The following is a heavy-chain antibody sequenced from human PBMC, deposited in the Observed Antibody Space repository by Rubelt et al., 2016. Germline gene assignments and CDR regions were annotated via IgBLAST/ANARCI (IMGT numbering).Heavy chain of an antibody. J-gene: IGHJ4*02. V-gene: IGHV1-18*01. Sequence: QVQLVQSGAEVKKPGASVKISCKASGYTFTSYGISGVQKAPGQGLEWMGWISAYTGNTNYAQKLQGRVTMIHGHSTRTAYMGLGSLGTDDTAVYYWARDGAFPLGSGFEERSGYWGQGTPVTVSS. D-gene: IGHD3-10*01. CDR3: ARDGAFPLGSGFEERSGY. CDR1: GYTFTSYG. CDR2: ISAYTGNT.